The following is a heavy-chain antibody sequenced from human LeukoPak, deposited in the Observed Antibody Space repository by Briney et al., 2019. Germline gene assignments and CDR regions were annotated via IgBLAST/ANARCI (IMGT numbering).Heavy chain of an antibody. Sequence: ASVKVSCKASGGTFSSYAISWVRQATGQGLEWMGWMNPNSGNTGYAQQFQGRVTMTRNVAISTAYMELSSLRSEDTAVYFCAVTRGYSGYDFRFNYWGQGTLVTVSS. D-gene: IGHD5-12*01. J-gene: IGHJ4*02. V-gene: IGHV1-8*02. CDR2: MNPNSGNT. CDR3: AVTRGYSGYDFRFNY. CDR1: GGTFSSYA.